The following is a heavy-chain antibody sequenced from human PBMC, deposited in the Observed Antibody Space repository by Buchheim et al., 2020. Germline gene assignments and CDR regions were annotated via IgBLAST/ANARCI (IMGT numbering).Heavy chain of an antibody. J-gene: IGHJ4*02. CDR1: GGTFSSYA. V-gene: IGHV1-69*06. CDR2: IIPIFGTA. D-gene: IGHD3-22*01. CDR3: ASGSAYYYDSSGFHYFDY. Sequence: QVQLVQSGAEVKKPGSSVKVSCKASGGTFSSYAISWVRQAPGQGLEWMGGIIPIFGTANYAQKFQGRVTITADKSTRTAYMELSRLRSEDTAVYYCASGSAYYYDSSGFHYFDYWGQGTL.